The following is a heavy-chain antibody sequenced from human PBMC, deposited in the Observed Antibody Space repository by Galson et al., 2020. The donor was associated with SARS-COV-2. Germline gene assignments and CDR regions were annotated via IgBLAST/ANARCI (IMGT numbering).Heavy chain of an antibody. J-gene: IGHJ4*02. D-gene: IGHD3-3*01. V-gene: IGHV4-61*01. CDR3: ARGSVFGVVIIDF. CDR2: VYSNGGT. CDR1: GGSVSSGSYF. Sequence: SETLSLTCTVSGGSVSSGSYFWSWIRQPPGRGLEFIGYVYSNGGTHYNPSLNSRVTMSVDTPKNQVSLTLTSVTAADTAVYYCARGSVFGVVIIDFWGQGILVTVSS.